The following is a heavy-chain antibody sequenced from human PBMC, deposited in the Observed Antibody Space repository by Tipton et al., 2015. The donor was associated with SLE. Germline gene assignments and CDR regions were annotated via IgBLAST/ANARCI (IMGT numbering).Heavy chain of an antibody. CDR1: GYSFTNYW. D-gene: IGHD6-6*01. Sequence: QSGAEVKKPGESLKISCKGSGYSFTNYWIGWVRQMPGKGLEWMGIIYPGDSDTRYSPSFQGQVTISVDKSISTAYLQWSNLKASDTAMYFCARQAYSSSSGDYWGQGTLVTVSS. J-gene: IGHJ4*02. CDR2: IYPGDSDT. V-gene: IGHV5-51*03. CDR3: ARQAYSSSSGDY.